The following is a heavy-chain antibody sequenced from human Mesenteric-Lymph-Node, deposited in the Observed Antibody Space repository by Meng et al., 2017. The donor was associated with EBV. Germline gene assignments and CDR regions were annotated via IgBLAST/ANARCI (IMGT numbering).Heavy chain of an antibody. CDR2: IYHSGST. Sequence: PRQESGSGLVKPSQTLSLTCAVSGGSISSGGYSWSWIRQPPGKGLEWIGYIYHSGSTYYNPSLKSRVTISVDRSKNQFSLKLSSVTAADTAVYYCARCIAAAGTSWFDPWGQGTLVTVSS. CDR1: GGSISSGGYS. CDR3: ARCIAAAGTSWFDP. J-gene: IGHJ5*02. V-gene: IGHV4-30-2*01. D-gene: IGHD6-13*01.